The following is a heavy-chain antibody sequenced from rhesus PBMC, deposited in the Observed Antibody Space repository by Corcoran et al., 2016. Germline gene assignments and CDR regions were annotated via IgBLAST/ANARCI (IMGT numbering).Heavy chain of an antibody. Sequence: QVQLQESGPGLVTPSETLSLTCVVYGGPILAYSYWSWILLPPVKGLEWIGQIYCGSGSTYYNPSLKSRVTVSKYTSKNQCSLKLSSVTAADTAVYYCARRDWGDFYWGQGVLVTVSS. CDR2: IYCGSGST. J-gene: IGHJ4*01. D-gene: IGHD3-34*01. CDR3: ARRDWGDFY. CDR1: GGPILAYSY. V-gene: IGHV4-143*01.